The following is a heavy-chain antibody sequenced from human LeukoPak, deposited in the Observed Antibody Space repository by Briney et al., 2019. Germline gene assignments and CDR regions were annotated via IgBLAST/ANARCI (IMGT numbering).Heavy chain of an antibody. D-gene: IGHD3-10*01. V-gene: IGHV4-39*01. Sequence: PSETLSLTCTVSGGSISSSSYYWAWIRQPPGKGLEWIGTISYSGSTYYNPSLKSRVTISVDTSKNQFSLKLSSVTAADTAVYYCARGPTYYYGSGSPYFDYWGQGTLVTVSS. CDR3: ARGPTYYYGSGSPYFDY. CDR1: GGSISSSSYY. CDR2: ISYSGST. J-gene: IGHJ4*02.